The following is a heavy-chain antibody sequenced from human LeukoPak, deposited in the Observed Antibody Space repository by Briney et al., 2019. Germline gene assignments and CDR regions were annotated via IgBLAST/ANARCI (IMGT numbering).Heavy chain of an antibody. CDR1: GGSFSGYY. CDR2: INHSGST. Sequence: SETLSLTCAVYGGSFSGYYWSWIRQPPGKGLEWIGEINHSGSTNYNPSLKSRVTISVDTSKNQFSLKLSSVTAADTAVYYCARDRASIDYWGQGTLVTVSS. V-gene: IGHV4-34*01. J-gene: IGHJ4*02. D-gene: IGHD1-14*01. CDR3: ARDRASIDY.